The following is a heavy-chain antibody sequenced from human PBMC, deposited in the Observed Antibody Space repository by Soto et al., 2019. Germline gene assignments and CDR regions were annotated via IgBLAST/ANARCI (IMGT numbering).Heavy chain of an antibody. CDR1: GGSFSGYD. CDR3: ARHAQSWLTRPFDY. Sequence: PSETLSLTCAVYGGSFSGYDWTWIRQPPGTGLEWIGEINHSGSSNYNPSLKSRVTISVDTSKNQFSLKLTSVTAADTAVYYCARHAQSWLTRPFDYWGQGTLVTVSS. D-gene: IGHD2-8*01. V-gene: IGHV4-34*01. J-gene: IGHJ4*02. CDR2: INHSGSS.